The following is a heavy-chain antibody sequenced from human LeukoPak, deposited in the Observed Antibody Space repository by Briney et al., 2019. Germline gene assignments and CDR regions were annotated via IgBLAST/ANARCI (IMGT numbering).Heavy chain of an antibody. CDR2: ISGSGRSI. V-gene: IGHV3-23*01. CDR1: GSNFSYYG. Sequence: GGTLRLSCVGSGSNFSYYGMTWVRQAPGKGLEWVSVISGSGRSIYSADSVKGRFTISRDNSKNTLYLEMKSLRAEDTAVYYCAKRAMVRGVRYYYFDYWGQGTLVTVSS. CDR3: AKRAMVRGVRYYYFDY. J-gene: IGHJ4*02. D-gene: IGHD3-10*01.